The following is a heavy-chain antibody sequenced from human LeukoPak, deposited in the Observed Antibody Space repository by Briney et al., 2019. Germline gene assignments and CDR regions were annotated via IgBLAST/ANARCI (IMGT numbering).Heavy chain of an antibody. V-gene: IGHV3-23*01. J-gene: IGHJ4*02. D-gene: IGHD6-13*01. CDR1: GFTFSSYA. Sequence: VGSLRLSCAASGFTFSSYAMSWVRQAPGKGLGWVLAISGSGGSTYYADSVKGRFTISRDNSKNTLYLQMNSLRAEDTAVYYCAKDSSKGWYVYWGQGTLVTVSS. CDR2: ISGSGGST. CDR3: AKDSSKGWYVY.